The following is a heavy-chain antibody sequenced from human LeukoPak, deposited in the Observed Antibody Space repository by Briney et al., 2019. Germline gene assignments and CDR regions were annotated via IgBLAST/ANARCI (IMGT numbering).Heavy chain of an antibody. CDR3: ARISGSYYPDAFDI. CDR1: GFTFSSYS. D-gene: IGHD1-26*01. Sequence: GGSLRLSCAASGFTFSSYSMNWVRQAPRKGLEWVSYISSSSSTIYYADSAKGRFTVSRDNAKNSLYLQMNSLRAEDTAVYCCARISGSYYPDAFDIWGQGTVVTVSS. V-gene: IGHV3-48*01. J-gene: IGHJ3*02. CDR2: ISSSSSTI.